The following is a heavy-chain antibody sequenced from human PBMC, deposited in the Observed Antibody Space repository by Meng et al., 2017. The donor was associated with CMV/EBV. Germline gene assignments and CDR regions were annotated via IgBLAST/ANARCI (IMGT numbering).Heavy chain of an antibody. V-gene: IGHV4-59*01. CDR2: IYYSGST. CDR1: GGSISSYY. Sequence: SETLSLTCTVPGGSISSYYWSWIRQPPGKGLEWIGYIYYSGSTNYNPSLKSRVTISVDTSKNQFSLKLSSVTAADTAVYYCARAGGAFDIWGQGTMVTVSS. J-gene: IGHJ3*02. CDR3: ARAGGAFDI. D-gene: IGHD1-26*01.